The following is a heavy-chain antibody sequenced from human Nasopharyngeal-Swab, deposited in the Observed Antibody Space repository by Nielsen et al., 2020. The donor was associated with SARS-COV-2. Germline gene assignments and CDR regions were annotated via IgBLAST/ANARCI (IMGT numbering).Heavy chain of an antibody. CDR1: GFSLSSYS. V-gene: IGHV3-21*01. Sequence: SLTPSCALSGFSLSSYSMNCVRQAPGNGLEWVSSISSTSSYIFYADSVKGRFTIPRDNAKKSLYLQMNSLRAEDTAVYYCARSPGPITMVRGVIMTGWFDPWGQGTLVTVSS. J-gene: IGHJ5*02. D-gene: IGHD3-10*01. CDR2: ISSTSSYI. CDR3: ARSPGPITMVRGVIMTGWFDP.